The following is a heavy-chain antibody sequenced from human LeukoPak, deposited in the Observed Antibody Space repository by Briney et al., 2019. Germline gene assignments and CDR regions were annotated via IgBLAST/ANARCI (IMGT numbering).Heavy chain of an antibody. CDR3: AISFPHFGYYTGYYFDY. D-gene: IGHD3-3*01. CDR1: GYTFTSYY. V-gene: IGHV1-46*01. J-gene: IGHJ4*02. CDR2: INPSGGST. Sequence: GASVKVSCKASGYTFTSYYKHWVRQAPGQGLEWMGIINPSGGSTSYAQKFQGRVTMTRDTSTSTVYMELSSLRSEDTAVYYCAISFPHFGYYTGYYFDYWGQGTLVTVSS.